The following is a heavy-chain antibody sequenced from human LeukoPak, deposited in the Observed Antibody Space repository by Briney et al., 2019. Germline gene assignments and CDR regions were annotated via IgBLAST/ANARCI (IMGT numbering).Heavy chain of an antibody. CDR1: GFTFSSYA. D-gene: IGHD3-10*01. J-gene: IGHJ4*02. V-gene: IGHV3-30-3*01. CDR2: ISYDGSNK. Sequence: GGSLRLSCAASGFTFSSYAMHWVRQAPGKGLEWVAVISYDGSNKYYADSVKGRFTISRDNSKNTLYLQMNSLRAEDTAVYYCARDLAEWFGAFFDYWGQGTLVTVSS. CDR3: ARDLAEWFGAFFDY.